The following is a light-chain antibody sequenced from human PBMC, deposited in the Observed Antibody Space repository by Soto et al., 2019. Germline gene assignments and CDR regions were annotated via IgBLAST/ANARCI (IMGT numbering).Light chain of an antibody. V-gene: IGLV2-23*02. CDR3: CSYAGSRWV. J-gene: IGLJ3*02. CDR2: EVD. Sequence: QSALTQPASVSGSPGQSITISCSGTTSDLGIYNLVSWYQQHPGKAPKLVIYEVDKRPSGVSNRISGSRSGNTASLTISGLQSEDGADYHCCSYAGSRWVFGGGTKLTVL. CDR1: TSDLGIYNL.